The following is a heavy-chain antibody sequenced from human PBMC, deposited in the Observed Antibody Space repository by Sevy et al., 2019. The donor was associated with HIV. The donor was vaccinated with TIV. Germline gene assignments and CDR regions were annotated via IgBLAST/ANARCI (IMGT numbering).Heavy chain of an antibody. CDR1: GGSISSYF. J-gene: IGHJ4*02. CDR2: IYFTGNT. CDR3: ARDYTTRTRVLDY. V-gene: IGHV4-59*01. D-gene: IGHD1-1*01. Sequence: SETLSLTCSVSGGSISSYFWTWVRQSPGKGLEWIGNIYFTGNTDYSPSLNSRVTLSLDTSKSQLSLALKSVTAEDTAIYFCARDYTTRTRVLDYWGQGTLVTVSS.